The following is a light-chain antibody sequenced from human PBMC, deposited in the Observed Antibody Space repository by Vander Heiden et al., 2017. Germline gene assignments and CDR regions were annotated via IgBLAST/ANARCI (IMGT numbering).Light chain of an antibody. CDR2: AAS. CDR1: QSISSY. V-gene: IGKV1-39*01. CDR3: QQSYSTPQT. Sequence: DTQMTQSPPSLSASVGDRVTITCRASQSISSYLNWYQQKPGKAPKLLIYAASSLQSGVPSRFSGSGSGTDFTLTISSLQPEDFATYYCQQSYSTPQTFGQGTKVEIK. J-gene: IGKJ1*01.